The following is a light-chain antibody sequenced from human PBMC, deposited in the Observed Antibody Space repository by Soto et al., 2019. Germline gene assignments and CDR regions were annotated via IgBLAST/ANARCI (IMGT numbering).Light chain of an antibody. CDR1: SSDVGSYNL. CDR2: EGS. J-gene: IGLJ3*02. CDR3: CSYAGSSSWM. Sequence: QSVLTQPASVSGSPGQSITISCTGTSSDVGSYNLVSWYQQHPGKAPKLMMYEGSKRPSGVSNRFSGSKSGNTASLTISGLQAEDEADYYCCSYAGSSSWMFGGGTKVTV. V-gene: IGLV2-23*01.